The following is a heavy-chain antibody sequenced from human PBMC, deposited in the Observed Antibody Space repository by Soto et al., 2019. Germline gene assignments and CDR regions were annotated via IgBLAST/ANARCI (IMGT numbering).Heavy chain of an antibody. CDR1: YFTIIDYA. CDR3: AKRDRFGSGSYFNRGDAFNI. Sequence: ASLRLCWAAAYFTIIDYAMSWVRQAAGKGLECVSASRAGGGNTYYAESVRGRFTSSRDNSKNTLYLQMNSLRAEDTAVYYCAKRDRFGSGSYFNRGDAFNIWGEGTMVTGSS. V-gene: IGHV3-23*01. J-gene: IGHJ3*02. CDR2: SRAGGGNT. D-gene: IGHD3-10*01.